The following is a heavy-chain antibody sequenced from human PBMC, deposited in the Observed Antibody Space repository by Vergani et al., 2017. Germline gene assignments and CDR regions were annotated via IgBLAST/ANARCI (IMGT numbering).Heavy chain of an antibody. CDR2: MSRDGGDR. J-gene: IGHJ5*01. Sequence: EVKLVESGGGLVQPGGSLRLSCAASGFTFRNYIMHWVRQTPGRGLEYVSGMSRDGGDRYHANSVRGRFTISRNNSKNTVYLQMGSLETEDTAVYYCENGGTRGTALCTTWFDSWGQGTLVTVSS. CDR3: ENGGTRGTALCTTWFDS. D-gene: IGHD1-1*01. V-gene: IGHV3-64*01. CDR1: GFTFRNYI.